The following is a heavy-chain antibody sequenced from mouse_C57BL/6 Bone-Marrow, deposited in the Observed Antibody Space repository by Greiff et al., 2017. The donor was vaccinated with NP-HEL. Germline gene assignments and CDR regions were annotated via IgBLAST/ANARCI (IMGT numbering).Heavy chain of an antibody. J-gene: IGHJ2*01. Sequence: QVQLQQSGAELVRPGASVKLSCKASGYTFTDYYINWVKQRPGQGLEWIARIYPGSGNTYYNEKFKGKATLTAEKSSSTAYMQLSSLTSEDSAVYFCANDYFDYWGQGTTLTVSS. CDR1: GYTFTDYY. V-gene: IGHV1-76*01. CDR3: ANDYFDY. CDR2: IYPGSGNT.